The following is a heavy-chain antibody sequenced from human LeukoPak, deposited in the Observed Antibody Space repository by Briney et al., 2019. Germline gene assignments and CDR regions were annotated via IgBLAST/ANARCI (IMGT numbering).Heavy chain of an antibody. V-gene: IGHV1-2*02. Sequence: ASVKVSCKASGYTFTSYGISWVRQAPGQGLEWVGWINPNSGGTNYAQKFQGRVTMTRDTSISTAYMELSRLRSDDTAVYYCARVGGGATYYDFWSGPNWFDPWGQGTLVTVSS. D-gene: IGHD3-3*01. J-gene: IGHJ5*02. CDR2: INPNSGGT. CDR3: ARVGGGATYYDFWSGPNWFDP. CDR1: GYTFTSYG.